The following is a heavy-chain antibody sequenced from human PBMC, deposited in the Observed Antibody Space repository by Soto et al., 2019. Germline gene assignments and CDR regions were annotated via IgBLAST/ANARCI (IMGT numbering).Heavy chain of an antibody. CDR3: ARGIPDTPYYGSGSPSYGMDV. V-gene: IGHV1-69*13. D-gene: IGHD3-10*01. J-gene: IGHJ6*02. CDR2: IIPIFGTA. CDR1: GGTFSSYA. Sequence: ASVKVSCKASGGTFSSYAISWVRQAPGQGLEWMGGIIPIFGTANYAQKFQGRVTITADESTSTAYMELSSLRSEDTAVYYCARGIPDTPYYGSGSPSYGMDVWGQGTTVTVSS.